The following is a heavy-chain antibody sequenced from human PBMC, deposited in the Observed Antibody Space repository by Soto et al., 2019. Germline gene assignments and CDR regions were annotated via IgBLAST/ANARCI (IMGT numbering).Heavy chain of an antibody. Sequence: QVQLQQWGAGLLKPSETLSLTCAVYGGSFSGYYWSWIRQPPGKGLEWIGEINHSGSTNYNPSLKSRVTISVDTSKNQFSLKLSSVTAADTAVYYCAREGTFLHTPDFRDRGGMDVWGQGTTVTVSS. CDR3: AREGTFLHTPDFRDRGGMDV. CDR2: INHSGST. J-gene: IGHJ6*02. D-gene: IGHD3-3*01. V-gene: IGHV4-34*01. CDR1: GGSFSGYY.